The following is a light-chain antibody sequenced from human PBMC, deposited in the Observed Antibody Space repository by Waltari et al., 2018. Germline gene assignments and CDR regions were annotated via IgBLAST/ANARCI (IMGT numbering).Light chain of an antibody. CDR3: QQYNRWPPIT. V-gene: IGKV3-15*01. J-gene: IGKJ5*01. CDR2: GAS. Sequence: VMTQSPATLSVPPGERATLSCRASQSISDNLAWYQQKRGQAPRLLIYGASTRATGIPARFTGSGSGTDFTLTISSLQSEDSAVYYCQQYNRWPPITFGQGTRLEI. CDR1: QSISDN.